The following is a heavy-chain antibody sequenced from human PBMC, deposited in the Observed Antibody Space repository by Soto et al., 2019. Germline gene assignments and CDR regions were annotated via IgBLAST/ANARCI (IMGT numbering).Heavy chain of an antibody. V-gene: IGHV4-39*01. Sequence: SDTLSLTCTVSGGSFSISTYYWGWIRQPPGKGLEWIGSMYSGGNTYYNPSLKSRVTVSVDTSKNHFSLKLTSVTAADTAMYYCARQPYDSAAYYYEAWGQGTLLTVSS. CDR3: ARQPYDSAAYYYEA. D-gene: IGHD3-22*01. CDR2: MYSGGNT. CDR1: GGSFSISTYY. J-gene: IGHJ5*02.